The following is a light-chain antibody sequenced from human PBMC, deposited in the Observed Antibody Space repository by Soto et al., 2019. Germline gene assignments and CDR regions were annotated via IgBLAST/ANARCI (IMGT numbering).Light chain of an antibody. CDR2: AAS. CDR3: QQASSFPFT. CDR1: QGISSW. V-gene: IGKV1-12*01. J-gene: IGKJ4*01. Sequence: DIQMTQSPSSVSASVGDRVTITCRASQGISSWLGWYQQKPGQAPKLLIFAASSLQSGVPPGFSGSESGTEFTLTISSLQPEDVATYYCQQASSFPFTFGGGTKVDIK.